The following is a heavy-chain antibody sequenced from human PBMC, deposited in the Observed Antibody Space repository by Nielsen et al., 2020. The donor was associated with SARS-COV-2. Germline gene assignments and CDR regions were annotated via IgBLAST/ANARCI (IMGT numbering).Heavy chain of an antibody. V-gene: IGHV3-73*01. D-gene: IGHD2-2*01. J-gene: IGHJ4*02. CDR3: TRGLSDF. Sequence: GESLKISCTASGFAFSGSAIHWVRQASGKGLEWLGRIRSKANSYATAYAASVKGRFTISRDDSRNTTYLQLYRLKTEDTAVYFCTRGLSDFWGQGTLVTVSS. CDR2: IRSKANSYAT. CDR1: GFAFSGSA.